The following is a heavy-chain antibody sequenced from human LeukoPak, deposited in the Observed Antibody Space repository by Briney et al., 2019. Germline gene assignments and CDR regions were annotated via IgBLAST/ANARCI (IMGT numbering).Heavy chain of an antibody. CDR2: IYPSDSDT. V-gene: IGHV5-51*01. CDR1: GYSFTSYW. CDR3: ARRGKYYDFWSGYYTSDAFDI. D-gene: IGHD3-3*01. J-gene: IGHJ3*02. Sequence: GESLKISCKGSGYSFTSYWIGWMRQMPGKGLEWMGIIYPSDSDTRYSPSFQGQVTISADKSISTAYLQWSSLKASDTAMYYCARRGKYYDFWSGYYTSDAFDIWGQGTMVTVSS.